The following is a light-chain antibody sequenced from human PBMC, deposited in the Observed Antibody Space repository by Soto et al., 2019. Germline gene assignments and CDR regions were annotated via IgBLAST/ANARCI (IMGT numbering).Light chain of an antibody. CDR1: SSNIGRYA. CDR2: SNI. V-gene: IGLV1-44*01. Sequence: QSVLTQPPSASGTPGQRVTISCSGSSSNIGRYAINWYQQLPGAAPKVVIFSNINRPSGVPDRFSGSKSGTSASLAISGLHSEDEADSYCAGWDDSLNGWVFGGGTKLTVL. CDR3: AGWDDSLNGWV. J-gene: IGLJ3*02.